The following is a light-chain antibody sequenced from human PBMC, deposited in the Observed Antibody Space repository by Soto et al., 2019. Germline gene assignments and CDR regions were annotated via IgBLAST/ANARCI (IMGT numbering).Light chain of an antibody. CDR1: QHISTW. V-gene: IGKV1D-12*01. J-gene: IGKJ4*01. CDR2: AAS. CDR3: QQADSFPLT. Sequence: DILMTQSPSSVSAAVGDRVIIACRASQHISTWLAWYQQKPGEAPKLLIFAASRLQSGVPSSFSGSGSGTDFTLTINGLQPEDFATYYCQQADSFPLTFGGGTKVEVK.